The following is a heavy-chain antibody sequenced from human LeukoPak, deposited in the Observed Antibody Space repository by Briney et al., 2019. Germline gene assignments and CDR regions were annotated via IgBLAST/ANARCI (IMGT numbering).Heavy chain of an antibody. Sequence: GGSLRLSCAASGFTVSSNHMSWVRKAPGKGLEWVSVIYSGGSTYYADSVEGRFTISRDNSKNTLYLQMNSLRAEDTAVYYCASHSSSWYGFDYWGQGTLVTVSS. D-gene: IGHD6-13*01. J-gene: IGHJ4*02. CDR3: ASHSSSWYGFDY. CDR1: GFTVSSNH. V-gene: IGHV3-53*01. CDR2: IYSGGST.